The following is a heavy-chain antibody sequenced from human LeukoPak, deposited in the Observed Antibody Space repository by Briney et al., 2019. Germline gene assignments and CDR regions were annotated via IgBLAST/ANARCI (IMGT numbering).Heavy chain of an antibody. Sequence: GGSLRLSCAASGFTFSSYSMNWVRQAPGKGLEWVANIKQDGSEKYYVDSVKGRFTISRDNAKNSLYLQMNSLRAEDTAVYYCAREEVVGATGYYYGMDVWGQGTTVTVSS. CDR2: IKQDGSEK. J-gene: IGHJ6*02. V-gene: IGHV3-7*01. CDR1: GFTFSSYS. CDR3: AREEVVGATGYYYGMDV. D-gene: IGHD1-26*01.